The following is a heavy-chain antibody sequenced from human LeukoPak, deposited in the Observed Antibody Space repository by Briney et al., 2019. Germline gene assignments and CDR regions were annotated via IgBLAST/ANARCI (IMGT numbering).Heavy chain of an antibody. J-gene: IGHJ4*02. CDR2: IRYDGSNK. D-gene: IGHD5-18*01. CDR1: GFTFSSYG. CDR3: AKDRIQLWLGSFDY. Sequence: GGSLRLSCAASGFTFSSYGMHWVRQAPGKGLEWVAFIRYDGSNKYYADSVKGRFTISRDNSKNTLYLQMNSLRAEDTAVYYCAKDRIQLWLGSFDYWGQGTLVTVSS. V-gene: IGHV3-30*02.